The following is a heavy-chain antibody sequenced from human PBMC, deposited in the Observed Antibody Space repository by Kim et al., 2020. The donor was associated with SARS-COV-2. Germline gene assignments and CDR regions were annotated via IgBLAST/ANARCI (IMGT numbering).Heavy chain of an antibody. V-gene: IGHV3-30*07. CDR3: ARASTGGSNSRYFDY. J-gene: IGHJ4*02. Sequence: DSVKGRLTIPRDNSKNTLYLQMNSLRAEDSAMYYCARASTGGSNSRYFDYWGQGTLVTVSS. D-gene: IGHD1-26*01.